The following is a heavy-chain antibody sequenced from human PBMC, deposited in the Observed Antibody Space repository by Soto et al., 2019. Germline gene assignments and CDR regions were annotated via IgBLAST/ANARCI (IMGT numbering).Heavy chain of an antibody. V-gene: IGHV4-59*08. J-gene: IGHJ6*02. D-gene: IGHD3-16*01. CDR1: GGPMNSYY. CDR2: IYYTGST. CDR3: ATLASHYYLGMDV. Sequence: PSETLSLTCTVSGGPMNSYYWSWIRQPPGKGLEWIGYIYYTGSTNYNPSLKTRVTVSVDTSKNQFSMKLSSVTAADTAVYYCATLASHYYLGMDVWGQGTTVTVPS.